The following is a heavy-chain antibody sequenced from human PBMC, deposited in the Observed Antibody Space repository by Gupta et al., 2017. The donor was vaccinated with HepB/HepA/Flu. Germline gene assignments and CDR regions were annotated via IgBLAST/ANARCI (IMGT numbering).Heavy chain of an antibody. Sequence: EVQLLESCGGLVHIRGSLRLSCAASGFTFSSYAMGWVRQGPGKGLEGDSNIDRSATTKNDADSVKGRFTISRDNSRNTLNLQMNSLRAEDTAVYYCAKRYGSVGPFDFWGQGTLVTVSS. J-gene: IGHJ4*02. CDR1: GFTFSSYA. CDR3: AKRYGSVGPFDF. D-gene: IGHD3-9*01. V-gene: IGHV3-23*05. CDR2: IDRSATTK.